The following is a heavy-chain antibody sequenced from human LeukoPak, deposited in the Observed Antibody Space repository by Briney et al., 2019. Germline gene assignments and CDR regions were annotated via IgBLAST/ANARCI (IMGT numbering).Heavy chain of an antibody. V-gene: IGHV1-46*01. CDR2: INPSGGST. CDR1: GYTFTSYY. D-gene: IGHD3-3*01. CDR3: ARAPEDFWSGYHWDY. Sequence: GASVKVSCKASGYTFTSYYMHWVRQAPGQGLEWMGIINPSGGSTSYAQKFQGRVTMTRDTSTSTVYMELSSLRSEDTAVYYCARAPEDFWSGYHWDYWGQGTLVTVSS. J-gene: IGHJ4*02.